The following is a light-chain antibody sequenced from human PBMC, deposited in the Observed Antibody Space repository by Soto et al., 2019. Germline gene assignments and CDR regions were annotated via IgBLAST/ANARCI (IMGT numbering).Light chain of an antibody. Sequence: DIQMTQSPSSLPAFVGDRVTITCQASQDITNYLNWYQQKPGKAPKLLIYDASNLETGVPSGFSGSGSGTDFTFTISSLQPEDIATYYCQQYDNLPRTFGQGTKVEIK. CDR3: QQYDNLPRT. V-gene: IGKV1-33*01. CDR2: DAS. CDR1: QDITNY. J-gene: IGKJ1*01.